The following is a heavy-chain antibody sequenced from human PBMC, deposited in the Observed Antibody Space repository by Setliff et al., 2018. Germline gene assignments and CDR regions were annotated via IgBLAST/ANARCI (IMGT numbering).Heavy chain of an antibody. J-gene: IGHJ6*03. CDR1: GYSFTSYW. Sequence: GESLKISCKDSGYSFTSYWIGRVRQMPGKGLEWMGIIYPGDSDTRYSPSFQGQVTISADKSISTAYLQWSSLKASDTAMYYCARREVEVAGTSYYYYMDVWGKGTTVTVSS. CDR2: IYPGDSDT. CDR3: ARREVEVAGTSYYYYMDV. V-gene: IGHV5-51*01. D-gene: IGHD6-19*01.